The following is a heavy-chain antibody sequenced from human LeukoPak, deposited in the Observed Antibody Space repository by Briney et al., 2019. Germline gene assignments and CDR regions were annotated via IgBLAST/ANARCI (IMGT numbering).Heavy chain of an antibody. D-gene: IGHD6-13*01. CDR1: GASISSSTYY. Sequence: PSETLSLTCTVSGASISSSTYYGGVIRQPPGKGLEWIGSIDHSGSTYYNPSLKSRVTISVDTSNNHFSLKLNSVTAADTAVYYCARSGQQLLFAFDIWGQGTMVTVSS. J-gene: IGHJ3*02. CDR3: ARSGQQLLFAFDI. V-gene: IGHV4-39*02. CDR2: IDHSGST.